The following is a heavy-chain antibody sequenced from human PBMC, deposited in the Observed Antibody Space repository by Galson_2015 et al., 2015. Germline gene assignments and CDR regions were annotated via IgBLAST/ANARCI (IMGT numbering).Heavy chain of an antibody. J-gene: IGHJ6*02. CDR3: ARARTDYYGSGLYYYYGMDV. D-gene: IGHD3-10*01. V-gene: IGHV1-46*01. Sequence: SVKVSCKASGYTFTSYYMHWVRQAPGQGLEWMGIINPSGGSTSYAQKFRGRVTMTRDTSTSTVYMELSSLRSEDTAVYYCARARTDYYGSGLYYYYGMDVWGQGTTVTVSS. CDR1: GYTFTSYY. CDR2: INPSGGST.